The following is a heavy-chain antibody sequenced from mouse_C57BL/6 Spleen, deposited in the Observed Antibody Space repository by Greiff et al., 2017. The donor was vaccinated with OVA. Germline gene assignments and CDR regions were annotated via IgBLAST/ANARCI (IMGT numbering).Heavy chain of an antibody. Sequence: LQQPGAELVRPGSSVKLSCKASGYTFTSYWMHWVKQRPIQGLEWIGNIDPSDSETHYNQKFKDKATLTVDKSSSTAYMQLSSLTSEDSAVYYCARLGAYYSNWYFDVWGTGTTVTVSS. J-gene: IGHJ1*03. V-gene: IGHV1-52*01. D-gene: IGHD2-5*01. CDR2: IDPSDSET. CDR3: ARLGAYYSNWYFDV. CDR1: GYTFTSYW.